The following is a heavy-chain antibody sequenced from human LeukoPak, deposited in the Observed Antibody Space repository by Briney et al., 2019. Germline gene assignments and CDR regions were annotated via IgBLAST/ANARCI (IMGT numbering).Heavy chain of an antibody. CDR1: GGSISSGGYY. CDR2: IYYSGST. V-gene: IGHV4-31*03. J-gene: IGHJ4*02. CDR3: ARSDGVAATLVY. D-gene: IGHD2-15*01. Sequence: SETLSLTCTVSGGSISSGGYYWSWIRQHPGKGLEWIGYIYYSGSTYYNPSLKSRVTISVDTSKNQFSLKLSSVTAADTAVYYCARSDGVAATLVYWGQGTLVTVSS.